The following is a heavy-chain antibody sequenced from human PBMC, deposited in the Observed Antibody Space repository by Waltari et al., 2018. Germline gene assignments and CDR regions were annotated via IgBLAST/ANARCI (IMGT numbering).Heavy chain of an antibody. CDR2: ISGSGGRT. V-gene: IGHV3-23*01. CDR1: GFTFSSYA. Sequence: EVQLLESGGGFVQPGGSLRLSCAASGFTFSSYAISWVPQAPGKGLEWVSAISGSGGRTYYADSVKGRFTISRDNSKNTLYLQMNSLRAEDTAVYYCAGKVPASPGWFDPWGQGTLVTVSS. CDR3: AGKVPASPGWFDP. D-gene: IGHD2-2*01. J-gene: IGHJ5*02.